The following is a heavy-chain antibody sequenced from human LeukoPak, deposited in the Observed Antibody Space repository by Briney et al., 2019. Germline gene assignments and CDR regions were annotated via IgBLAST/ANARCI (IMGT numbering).Heavy chain of an antibody. D-gene: IGHD5-18*01. V-gene: IGHV4-59*06. J-gene: IGHJ4*02. CDR2: IYYSGST. CDR3: ATSPTAMVTDY. Sequence: PSETLSLTCTVSGGSISSYYWSWIRQPPGKGLEWIGYIYYSGSTYYNPSLKSRVTISVDTSKNQFSLKLSSVTAADTAVYYCATSPTAMVTDYWGQGTLVTVSS. CDR1: GGSISSYY.